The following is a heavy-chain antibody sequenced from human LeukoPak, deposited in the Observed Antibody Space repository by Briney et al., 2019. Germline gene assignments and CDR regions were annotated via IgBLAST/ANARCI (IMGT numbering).Heavy chain of an antibody. D-gene: IGHD3-3*01. J-gene: IGHJ6*02. CDR3: ATRSIFGVVSPYGMDV. CDR1: GGTFSSYA. V-gene: IGHV1-69*04. Sequence: GASVKVSCKASGGTFSSYAISWVRQAPGQGLEWMGRIIPILGIANYAQKFQGRVTITADKSTSTAYMELSSLRSEDTAVYYCATRSIFGVVSPYGMDVWGQGTTVTVSS. CDR2: IIPILGIA.